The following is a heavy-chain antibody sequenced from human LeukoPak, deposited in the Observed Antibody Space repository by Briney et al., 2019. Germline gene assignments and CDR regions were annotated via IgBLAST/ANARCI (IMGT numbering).Heavy chain of an antibody. Sequence: ASVKVSCKASGYTFTSYDINWVRQATGQGLEWMGWMNPNSGNTGYAQKFQGRVTMTRNTSISTAYMELSSLRSEDTAVYYCARGSFGYSSGWPHFDYWGQGTLVTVSS. CDR1: GYTFTSYD. CDR2: MNPNSGNT. J-gene: IGHJ4*02. D-gene: IGHD6-19*01. V-gene: IGHV1-8*01. CDR3: ARGSFGYSSGWPHFDY.